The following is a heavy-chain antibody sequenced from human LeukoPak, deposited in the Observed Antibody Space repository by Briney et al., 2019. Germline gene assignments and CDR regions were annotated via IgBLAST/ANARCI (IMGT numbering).Heavy chain of an antibody. J-gene: IGHJ3*02. D-gene: IGHD3-22*01. V-gene: IGHV1-18*01. CDR3: ARASYDSSGYYPEGAFDI. CDR1: GYTLTSYG. CDR2: ISAYNGNT. Sequence: ASVKVSCKASGYTLTSYGISWVRQAPGQGLEWMGWISAYNGNTNYAQKLQGRVTMTTDTSTSTAYMELRSLRSDDTAVYYCARASYDSSGYYPEGAFDIWGQGTMVTVSS.